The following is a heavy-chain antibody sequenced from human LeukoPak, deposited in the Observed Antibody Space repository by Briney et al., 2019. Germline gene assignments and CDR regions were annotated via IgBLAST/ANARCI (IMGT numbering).Heavy chain of an antibody. J-gene: IGHJ4*02. CDR2: ISSSGSTI. Sequence: PGGSLRPSCAASGFTFSDYYMSWIRQAPGKGLEWVSYISSSGSTIYYADSVKGRFTISRDNAKNSLYLQMNSLRAEDTAVYYCARAKSSSWYSPDYWGQGTLVTVSS. CDR3: ARAKSSSWYSPDY. D-gene: IGHD6-13*01. CDR1: GFTFSDYY. V-gene: IGHV3-11*04.